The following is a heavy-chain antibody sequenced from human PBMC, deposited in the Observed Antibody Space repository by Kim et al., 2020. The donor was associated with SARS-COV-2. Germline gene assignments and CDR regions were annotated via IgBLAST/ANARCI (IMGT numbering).Heavy chain of an antibody. D-gene: IGHD3-9*01. V-gene: IGHV3-30*07. Sequence: SVQGRFTISRDNSKNTRYLQMNSLRAEDTAVYYCARAPSYYDILTGYYYYWGQGTLVTVSS. J-gene: IGHJ4*02. CDR3: ARAPSYYDILTGYYYY.